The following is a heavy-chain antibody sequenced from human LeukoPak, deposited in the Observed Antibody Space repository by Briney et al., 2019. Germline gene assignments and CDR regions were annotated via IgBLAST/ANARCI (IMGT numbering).Heavy chain of an antibody. CDR2: ISWNSGTR. D-gene: IGHD3-10*02. J-gene: IGHJ6*04. CDR3: AELGITMIGGV. CDR1: GFTFDEYA. Sequence: GGSLRLSCAASGFTFDEYAMHWVRQAPGKGLEWVSGISWNSGTRGYADSVKGRFTISRDNAKNSLYLQMNSLRAEDTAVYYCAELGITMIGGVWGKGTTVTISS. V-gene: IGHV3-9*01.